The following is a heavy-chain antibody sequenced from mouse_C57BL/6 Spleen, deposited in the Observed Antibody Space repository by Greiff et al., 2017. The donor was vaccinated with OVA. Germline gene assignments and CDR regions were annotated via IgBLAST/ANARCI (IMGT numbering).Heavy chain of an antibody. CDR1: GFSLTSYA. V-gene: IGHV2-9-1*01. CDR2: IWTGGGT. Sequence: QVQLQQSGPGLVAPSQSLSITCTVSGFSLTSYAISWVRQPPGKGLEWLGVIWTGGGTNYNSALKSRLSISKDNSKSQVFLKMNSLQTDDTARYYCARNGYGSSYYAMDYWGQGTSVTVSS. CDR3: ARNGYGSSYYAMDY. D-gene: IGHD1-1*01. J-gene: IGHJ4*01.